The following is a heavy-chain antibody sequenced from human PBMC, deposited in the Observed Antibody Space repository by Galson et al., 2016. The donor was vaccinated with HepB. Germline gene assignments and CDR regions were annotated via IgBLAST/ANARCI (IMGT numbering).Heavy chain of an antibody. Sequence: ETLSLTCTVSGVSLSSYYWSWIRQPPGKGLEWIGYIYYSGGSTNYNPSLKSRVTISVDTLKNQFSLKLISVTAADTAVYFCARVRIAVTENSYFFDSWGQGTLVTVSS. CDR3: ARVRIAVTENSYFFDS. D-gene: IGHD6-19*01. V-gene: IGHV4-59*01. CDR1: GVSLSSYY. CDR2: IYYSGGST. J-gene: IGHJ4*02.